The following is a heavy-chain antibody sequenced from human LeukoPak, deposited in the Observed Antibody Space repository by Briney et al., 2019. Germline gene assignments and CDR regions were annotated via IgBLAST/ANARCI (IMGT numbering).Heavy chain of an antibody. CDR2: IYYSGST. Sequence: PSETLSVTCTVSGGSINSYYWSWIRQPPGKGLEWIGYIYYSGSTNYSPSLKGRVTISVDTSKNQFSLKLSSVTAADTAVYYCARGLAAAGTSYFDYWGQGTLVTVSS. J-gene: IGHJ4*02. V-gene: IGHV4-59*01. CDR1: GGSINSYY. D-gene: IGHD6-13*01. CDR3: ARGLAAAGTSYFDY.